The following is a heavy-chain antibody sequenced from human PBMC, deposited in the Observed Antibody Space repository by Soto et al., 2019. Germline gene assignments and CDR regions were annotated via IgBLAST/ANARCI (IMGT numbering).Heavy chain of an antibody. V-gene: IGHV3-30*18. CDR3: AKDLHACRDNYRYGADS. Sequence: QVQLVESGGGVVQPGRSLRLSCAASGFSFSTYGMHWVRQAPGKGLEWVAIISFDGSRKHYVDSIRGRFTISRDNSGNTVYLQMNSLTADVAAWYFCAKDLHACRDNYRYGADSWGQGVLVTVSS. J-gene: IGHJ4*02. D-gene: IGHD3-16*02. CDR2: ISFDGSRK. CDR1: GFSFSTYG.